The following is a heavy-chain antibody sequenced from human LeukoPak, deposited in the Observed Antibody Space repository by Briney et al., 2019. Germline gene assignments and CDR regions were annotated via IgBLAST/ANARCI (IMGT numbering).Heavy chain of an antibody. D-gene: IGHD3-22*01. V-gene: IGHV3-7*02. Sequence: GGSLRLSCAASGFIFSSYWMSWVRQAPGKGLEWVANIKQDGSAKYYVDSVKARFTISRDNAKNSLDLQMNSLRDEDTAVYYCARVRHYYDSSGSYGHYFDYWGQGTLVTVPS. J-gene: IGHJ4*02. CDR2: IKQDGSAK. CDR3: ARVRHYYDSSGSYGHYFDY. CDR1: GFIFSSYW.